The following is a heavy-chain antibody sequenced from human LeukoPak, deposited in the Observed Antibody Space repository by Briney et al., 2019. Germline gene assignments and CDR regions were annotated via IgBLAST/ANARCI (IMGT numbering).Heavy chain of an antibody. CDR3: ARDMPVRHAIQLWPNYYYYGMDV. Sequence: ASVKVSCKASGYTFTSYAMHWVRQAPGQRLEWMGWINAGNGNTKYSQKFQGRVTITRDTSASTAYMELRSLRSDDTAVYYCARDMPVRHAIQLWPNYYYYGMDVWGQGTTVTVSS. D-gene: IGHD5-18*01. CDR2: INAGNGNT. V-gene: IGHV1-3*01. J-gene: IGHJ6*02. CDR1: GYTFTSYA.